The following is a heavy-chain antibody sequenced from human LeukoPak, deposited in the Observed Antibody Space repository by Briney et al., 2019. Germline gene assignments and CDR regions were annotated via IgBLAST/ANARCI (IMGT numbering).Heavy chain of an antibody. CDR2: IKEDGSAT. D-gene: IGHD1-1*01. J-gene: IGHJ4*02. Sequence: GGSLRLSCAASGFTFSTYWMTWVRQAPGKGPEWVANIKEDGSATYYVDSVKGRFTISRDNAKKSLYLQTNSLRAEDTAVYYCARDSPGYLAYDSWGQGTLVTVSS. CDR3: ARDSPGYLAYDS. V-gene: IGHV3-7*04. CDR1: GFTFSTYW.